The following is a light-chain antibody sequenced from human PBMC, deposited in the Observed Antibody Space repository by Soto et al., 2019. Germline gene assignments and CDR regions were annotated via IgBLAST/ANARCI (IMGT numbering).Light chain of an antibody. CDR1: QGIGTY. V-gene: IGKV1-9*01. CDR2: ASS. CDR3: QQVDSYPRT. J-gene: IGKJ1*01. Sequence: MQLTQSPSSLSASVGERVTVTRQASQGIGTYLVWYQQKSGKAPTLLIYASSTLQTGVPSRFSGSGSGTDFYLTISSLHPEDVATYYCQQVDSYPRTFGQGTKVDIK.